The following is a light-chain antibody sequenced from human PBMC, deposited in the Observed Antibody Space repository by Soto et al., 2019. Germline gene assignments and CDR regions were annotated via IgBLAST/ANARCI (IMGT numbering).Light chain of an antibody. CDR2: AAS. Sequence: DIKMTQSPSSLSASVGDRVTITCRASQGISNSLAWYHQKPGKVPKLLIYAASTLQSGVPSRFSGSGSGTDFTLTISSLQPEDVATYYCQKYDSAPYTFGQGTKLEIK. CDR3: QKYDSAPYT. J-gene: IGKJ2*01. V-gene: IGKV1-27*01. CDR1: QGISNS.